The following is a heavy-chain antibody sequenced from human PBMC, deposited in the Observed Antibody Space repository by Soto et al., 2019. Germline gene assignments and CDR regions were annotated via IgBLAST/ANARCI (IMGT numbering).Heavy chain of an antibody. V-gene: IGHV4-39*01. CDR1: GGSISSSTFY. J-gene: IGHJ4*02. Sequence: SETLSLTCTVSGGSISSSTFYWGWIRQPPGKGLEWIGSVYYDGTTYYNPSLRSRVTISVDTSKNQFSLKMSSVTAADTAAYYCARVPDYWGQGILVTVSS. CDR3: ARVPDY. D-gene: IGHD2-2*01. CDR2: VYYDGTT.